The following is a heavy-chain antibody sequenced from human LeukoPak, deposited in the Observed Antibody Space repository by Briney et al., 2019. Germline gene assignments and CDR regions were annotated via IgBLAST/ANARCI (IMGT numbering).Heavy chain of an antibody. CDR2: INHSGST. CDR3: ARGGGVGLYSSGWPLDY. CDR1: GGSFSGYY. Sequence: SETLSLTCAVYGGSFSGYYWSWIRPPPGKGLEWIGEINHSGSTNYNPSIKSRGTISVDTSKNQFSLKLSSVTAADTAVYYCARGGGVGLYSSGWPLDYWGQGTLVTVSS. J-gene: IGHJ4*02. V-gene: IGHV4-34*01. D-gene: IGHD6-19*01.